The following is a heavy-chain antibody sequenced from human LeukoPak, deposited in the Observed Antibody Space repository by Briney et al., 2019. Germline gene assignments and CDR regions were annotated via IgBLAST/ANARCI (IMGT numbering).Heavy chain of an antibody. Sequence: ASVKVSCXASGGTFSNYTISWVRQAPGQGLEWMGRIIPILGIANYAQKFQGRVTITADKSTSTAYMELSSLRSEDTAVYYCASETYYDFWSGYQRDYWGQGTLVTVSS. CDR3: ASETYYDFWSGYQRDY. J-gene: IGHJ4*02. CDR2: IIPILGIA. D-gene: IGHD3-3*01. V-gene: IGHV1-69*02. CDR1: GGTFSNYT.